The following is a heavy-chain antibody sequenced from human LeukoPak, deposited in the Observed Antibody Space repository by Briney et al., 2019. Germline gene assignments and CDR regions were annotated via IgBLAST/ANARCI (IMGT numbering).Heavy chain of an antibody. CDR2: IYYSGSA. CDR3: ARYWCTSTSCPGIDY. V-gene: IGHV4-30-4*01. D-gene: IGHD2-2*01. CDR1: GGSISSGDYY. Sequence: SETLSPTCTVSGGSISSGDYYWTWIRQPPGKGLEWIGYIYYSGSAYYNPSLKSRVTISVDTSKSQFSLKLSSVTAADTAVYYCARYWCTSTSCPGIDYWGQGTLVTVSS. J-gene: IGHJ4*02.